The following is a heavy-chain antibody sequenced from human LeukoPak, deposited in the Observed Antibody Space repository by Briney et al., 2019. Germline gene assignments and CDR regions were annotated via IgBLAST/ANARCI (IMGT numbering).Heavy chain of an antibody. CDR3: ARVMGDSTMVRGVISYYYYMDV. CDR1: GGSISSYY. J-gene: IGHJ6*03. Sequence: SETLSLTCTVSGGSISSYYWSWIRQPAGKGLEWIGRIYTSGSTNYNPSLKSRVTMSVDTSKNQFSLKLSSVTAADTAVYYCARVMGDSTMVRGVISYYYYMDVWGKGTTVTVSS. V-gene: IGHV4-4*07. CDR2: IYTSGST. D-gene: IGHD3-10*01.